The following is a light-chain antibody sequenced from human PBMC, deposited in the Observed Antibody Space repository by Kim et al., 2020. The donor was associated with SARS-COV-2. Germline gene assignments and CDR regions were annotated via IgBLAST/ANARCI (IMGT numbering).Light chain of an antibody. CDR2: GKN. CDR3: NSRDSNDNGV. Sequence: SELTQDPAVSVALGQTVRITCQGDSLRSYYATWYQQKPGQAPILVIYGKNNRPSGIPDRFSGSSSGNTASLTITGTQAGDEADYYCNSRDSNDNGVFGGGTQLTVL. V-gene: IGLV3-19*01. CDR1: SLRSYY. J-gene: IGLJ2*01.